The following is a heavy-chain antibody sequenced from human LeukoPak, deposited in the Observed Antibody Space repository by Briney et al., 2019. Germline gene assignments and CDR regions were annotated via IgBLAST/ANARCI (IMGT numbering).Heavy chain of an antibody. CDR2: IRDRGGNT. V-gene: IGHV3-23*01. CDR1: GFTASDFD. J-gene: IGHJ5*02. D-gene: IGHD1-26*01. CDR3: AKVSWSRSPPDS. Sequence: PGGALRLSCVVSGFTASDFDMSWVRQAPGKGLQWVSAIRDRGGNTYYSDSVKGRVTMSRDKSKNTLFLQMNSLRVEHTAKYYCAKVSWSRSPPDSWGQGTLVTVSS.